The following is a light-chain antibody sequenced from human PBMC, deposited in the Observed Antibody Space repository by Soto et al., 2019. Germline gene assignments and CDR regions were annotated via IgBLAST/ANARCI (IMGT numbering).Light chain of an antibody. CDR2: GAS. V-gene: IGKV1-5*01. CDR3: QHHNSYSQT. CDR1: QSIRYY. J-gene: IGKJ1*01. Sequence: DIQLTQSPPTLSASVGDRVTITCRASQSIRYYLAWYQQMPGKAPKLLIYGASSLQSGAPSRFSGSGSGTEFTLTISSLQPDDFATYFCQHHNSYSQTFGQGNKVEIK.